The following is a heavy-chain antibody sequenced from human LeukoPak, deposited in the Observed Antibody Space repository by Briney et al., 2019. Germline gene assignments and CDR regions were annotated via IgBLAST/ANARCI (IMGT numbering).Heavy chain of an antibody. CDR1: GFTFSSYS. CDR3: ARDYDEYYYDSSGYYSD. J-gene: IGHJ4*02. Sequence: GGSLRLSCAASGFTFSSYSMNWVRQAPGKGLEWVSSISSSSSYIYYADSVKGRFTISRDNAKNSLYLQMNSLRAEDTAVYYCARDYDEYYYDSSGYYSDWGQGTLVTVSS. V-gene: IGHV3-21*01. CDR2: ISSSSSYI. D-gene: IGHD3-22*01.